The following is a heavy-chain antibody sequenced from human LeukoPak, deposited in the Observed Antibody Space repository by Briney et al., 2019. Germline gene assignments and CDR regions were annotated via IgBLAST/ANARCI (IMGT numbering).Heavy chain of an antibody. V-gene: IGHV3-48*03. CDR3: ARENYDFWSGYYYYDY. J-gene: IGHJ4*02. Sequence: GGSLRLSCAASGFTFSSYEMNWVRQAPGKGLDWVSYISSSGSTIYYADSVKGRFTISRDNAKNSLYLQMNSLRAEDTAVYYCARENYDFWSGYYYYDYWGQGTLVTVSS. CDR2: ISSSGSTI. D-gene: IGHD3-3*01. CDR1: GFTFSSYE.